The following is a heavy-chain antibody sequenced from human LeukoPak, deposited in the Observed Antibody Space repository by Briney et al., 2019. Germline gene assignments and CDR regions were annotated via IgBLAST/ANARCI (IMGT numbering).Heavy chain of an antibody. D-gene: IGHD4-23*01. J-gene: IGHJ4*02. CDR3: ARDKRWFHFDY. CDR1: GGTFSSYA. Sequence: SVKVSCKASGGTFSSYAISWVRQAPGQGLEWMGRIIPILGIANYAQKFQGRVTITADKSTSTAYMGLSSLRSEDTAVYYCARDKRWFHFDYWGQGTLVTVSS. V-gene: IGHV1-69*04. CDR2: IIPILGIA.